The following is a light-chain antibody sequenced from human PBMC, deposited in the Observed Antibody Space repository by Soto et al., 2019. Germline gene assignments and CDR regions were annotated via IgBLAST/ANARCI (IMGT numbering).Light chain of an antibody. CDR3: QQYGSSPMYT. CDR1: QSVSSSY. V-gene: IGKV3-20*01. CDR2: GAS. Sequence: EIVLTQSPGTLSLSPGERATLSCRASQSVSSSYFAWYQQKPGQAPRLLIYGASGRATGIPDRFSGSGSGTDFTLTISRLEPEDFAVYYGQQYGSSPMYTFGQGTKLEIK. J-gene: IGKJ2*01.